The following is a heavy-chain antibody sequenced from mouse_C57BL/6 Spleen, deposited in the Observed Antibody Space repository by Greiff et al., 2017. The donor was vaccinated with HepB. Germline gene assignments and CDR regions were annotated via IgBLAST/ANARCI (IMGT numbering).Heavy chain of an antibody. V-gene: IGHV1-15*01. CDR3: TRGGTTVVASYYFDY. CDR1: GYTFTDYE. Sequence: QVQLKESGAELVRPGASVTLSCKASGYTFTDYEMHWVKQTPVHGLEWIGAIDPETGGTAYNQKFKGKAILTADKSSSTAYMELRSLTSEDSAVYYCTRGGTTVVASYYFDYWGQGTTLTVSS. D-gene: IGHD1-1*01. J-gene: IGHJ2*01. CDR2: IDPETGGT.